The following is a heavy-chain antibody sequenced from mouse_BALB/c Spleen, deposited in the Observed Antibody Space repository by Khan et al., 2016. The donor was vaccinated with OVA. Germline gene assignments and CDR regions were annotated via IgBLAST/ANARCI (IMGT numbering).Heavy chain of an antibody. CDR3: AKSIVYAMDC. V-gene: IGHV2-5*01. CDR2: IWRGGST. Sequence: QVRLQQSGPGLVQPSQSLSITCSVSGFSLTSYGVHWVRQSPGKGLEWLGVIWRGGSTDYNATFMSRLSITKDNSKSQVFFKMSSLQTDDAAIYYCAKSIVYAMDCWGQGTSVTVSS. J-gene: IGHJ4*01. CDR1: GFSLTSYG.